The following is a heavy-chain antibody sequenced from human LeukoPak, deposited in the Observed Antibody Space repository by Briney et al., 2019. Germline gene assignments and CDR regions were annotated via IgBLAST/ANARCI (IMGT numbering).Heavy chain of an antibody. CDR2: INPSGGST. CDR3: ARDLDSSGYYSLFQH. CDR1: GYTFTSYY. D-gene: IGHD3-22*01. Sequence: ASVKVSCKASGYTFTSYYMHWVRQAPGQGLEWMGIINPSGGSTSYAQKFQGRVTITRDTSTSTVYMELSSLRSEDTAVYYCARDLDSSGYYSLFQHWGQGTLVTVSS. J-gene: IGHJ1*01. V-gene: IGHV1-46*01.